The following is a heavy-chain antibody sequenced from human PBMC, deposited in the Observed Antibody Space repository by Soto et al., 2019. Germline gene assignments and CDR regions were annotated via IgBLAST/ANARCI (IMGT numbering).Heavy chain of an antibody. Sequence: EVQLVESGGGLVKPGGSLRLSCAASGFTFSTYSMNLVRQAPGKGLEWVSSISTSGSYTYYADSVKGRFTISRDNAKNSVDLQMNSLRAEDTAVYYCARDQVPAAIGYYYYGMDVWGQGTTVTVSS. J-gene: IGHJ6*02. CDR2: ISTSGSYT. CDR1: GFTFSTYS. V-gene: IGHV3-21*01. D-gene: IGHD2-2*02. CDR3: ARDQVPAAIGYYYYGMDV.